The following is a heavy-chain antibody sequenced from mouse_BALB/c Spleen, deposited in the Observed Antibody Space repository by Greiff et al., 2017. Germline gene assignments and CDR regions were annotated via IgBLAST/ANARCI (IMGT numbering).Heavy chain of an antibody. Sequence: VQLQQSGPELVKPGASVKISCKASGYSFTGYYMHWVKQSHVKSLEWIGRINPYNGATSYNQNFKDKASLTVDKSSSTAYMELHSLTSEDSAVYYCAREGSSYYAMDYWGQGTSVTVSS. CDR3: AREGSSYYAMDY. D-gene: IGHD1-1*01. J-gene: IGHJ4*01. CDR1: GYSFTGYY. CDR2: INPYNGAT. V-gene: IGHV1-31*01.